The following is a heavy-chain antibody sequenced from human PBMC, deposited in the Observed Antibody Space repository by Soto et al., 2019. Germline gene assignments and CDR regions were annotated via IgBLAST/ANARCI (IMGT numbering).Heavy chain of an antibody. CDR3: AKYPYRYGYVYYYYYMDV. J-gene: IGHJ6*03. D-gene: IGHD5-18*01. CDR1: GFTFSSYA. CDR2: ISGSGGST. V-gene: IGHV3-23*01. Sequence: EVQLLESGGGLVQPGGSLRLSCAASGFTFSSYAMSWVRQAPGKGLEWVSAISGSGGSTYYADSVKGRFTISRDNSKNTLYLQMNSLRAEDTAVYYCAKYPYRYGYVYYYYYMDVWGKGTTVTVSS.